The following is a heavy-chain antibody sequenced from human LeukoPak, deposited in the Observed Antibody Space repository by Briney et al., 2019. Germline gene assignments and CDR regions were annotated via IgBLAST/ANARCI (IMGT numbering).Heavy chain of an antibody. CDR2: IKQDGSDK. Sequence: PGGSLRLSCEASGFIFSKYWMAWVRQAPGKGLEWVANIKQDGSDKYYEDSVKGRFNISRDNAKNSVFLQMNSLRAEDTAVYYCARVLFGGPWFKLWGQGTLVTVSS. CDR3: ARVLFGGPWFKL. J-gene: IGHJ4*02. D-gene: IGHD3-10*01. V-gene: IGHV3-7*01. CDR1: GFIFSKYW.